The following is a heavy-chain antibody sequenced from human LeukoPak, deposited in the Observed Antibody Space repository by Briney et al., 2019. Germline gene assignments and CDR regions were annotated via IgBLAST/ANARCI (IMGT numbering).Heavy chain of an antibody. D-gene: IGHD2-2*01. J-gene: IGHJ4*02. CDR2: ITSGDSTT. V-gene: IGHV3-11*04. CDR3: ARDRDIVVVPAAMGHFDY. Sequence: GGSLRLSCAASEFTFRDYNMNWFRQAPGKRLEWVSHITSGDSTTFYADSVKGRFTISRDNSKNTLYLQMNSLRAEDTAVYYCARDRDIVVVPAAMGHFDYWGQGTLVTVSS. CDR1: EFTFRDYN.